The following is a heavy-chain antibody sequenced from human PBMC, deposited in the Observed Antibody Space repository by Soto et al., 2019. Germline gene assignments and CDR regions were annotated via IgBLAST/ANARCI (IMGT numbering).Heavy chain of an antibody. J-gene: IGHJ4*02. Sequence: QVQLVESGGGVVQPGRSLRLSCAASGFTFSSYGMHWVRQAPGKGLEWVAVISYDGSNKYYADSVKGRFTISRDNSKSTLYLQMNSLRAEDTAVYYCAKVPSIAVAGTVLDYWGQGTLVTVSS. CDR1: GFTFSSYG. CDR2: ISYDGSNK. V-gene: IGHV3-30*18. CDR3: AKVPSIAVAGTVLDY. D-gene: IGHD6-19*01.